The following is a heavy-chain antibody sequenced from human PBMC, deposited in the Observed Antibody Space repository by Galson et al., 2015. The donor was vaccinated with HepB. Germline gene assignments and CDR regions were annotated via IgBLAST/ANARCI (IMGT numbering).Heavy chain of an antibody. J-gene: IGHJ6*02. V-gene: IGHV3-73*01. CDR2: IRSKANSYAT. D-gene: IGHD1-26*01. CDR3: TRQACGLGV. Sequence: SLRLSCAASGFTFSGSSMHWVRQASGKGLEWVGRIRSKANSYATAYGASVEISFTISRDDSKNTAYLQMNSLKSAGKAAYNCTRQACGLGVWGQGAPVTVSS. CDR1: GFTFSGSS.